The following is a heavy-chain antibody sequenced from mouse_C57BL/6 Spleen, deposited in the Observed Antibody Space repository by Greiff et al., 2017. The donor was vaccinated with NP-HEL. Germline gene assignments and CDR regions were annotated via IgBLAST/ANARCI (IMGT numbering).Heavy chain of an antibody. CDR2: IYPGDGDT. CDR1: GYAFSSSW. J-gene: IGHJ2*01. CDR3: ANRIFDY. Sequence: VQLKQSGPELVKPGASVKISCKASGYAFSSSWMNWVKQRPGKGLEWIGRIYPGDGDTNYNGKFKGKATLTADKSSSTAYMQLSSLTSEDSAVYFCANRIFDYWGQGTTLTVSS. V-gene: IGHV1-82*01.